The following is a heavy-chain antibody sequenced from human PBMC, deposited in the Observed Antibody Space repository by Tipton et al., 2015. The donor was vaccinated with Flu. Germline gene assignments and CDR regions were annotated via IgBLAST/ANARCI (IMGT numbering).Heavy chain of an antibody. D-gene: IGHD6-19*01. CDR1: GFTFTNYG. Sequence: SLRLSCAATGFTFTNYGMHWVRQAPGKGLEWMAAISYDETNKYYADSVKGRFTISRDNSKNTLYLQMSSLRAEDTALYYCAKDRGSGWFAGTDVWGQGTTVIVSS. CDR2: ISYDETNK. CDR3: AKDRGSGWFAGTDV. V-gene: IGHV3-30*18. J-gene: IGHJ6*02.